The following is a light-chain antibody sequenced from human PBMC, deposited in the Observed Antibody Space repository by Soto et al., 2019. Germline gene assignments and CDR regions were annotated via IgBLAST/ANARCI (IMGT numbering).Light chain of an antibody. CDR3: CSYAGSSLV. CDR1: SADVSSSNF. J-gene: IGLJ2*01. Sequence: QSALTQPASVSGSPGQSITISCTGISADVSSSNFVSWYQHRPGKAPRLILYDVSHRPSGVSNRFSGSKAGDTASLTISGLQLEDEADYYCCSYAGSSLVFGGGTKLTVL. CDR2: DVS. V-gene: IGLV2-23*02.